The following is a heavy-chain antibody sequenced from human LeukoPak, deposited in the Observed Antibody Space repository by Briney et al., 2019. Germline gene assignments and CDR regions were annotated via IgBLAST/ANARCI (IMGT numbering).Heavy chain of an antibody. CDR3: ARRYESSGYYYVPFDL. CDR2: ISGSGGST. V-gene: IGHV3-23*01. J-gene: IGHJ4*02. Sequence: GGSLRLSCAASGFTFSSYAMSWVRQAPGKGLEWVSAISGSGGSTYYADSVKGRFTISRDNAKNSLYLQMSSLRAEDTAVYYCARRYESSGYYYVPFDLWGQGTLVTVSS. D-gene: IGHD3-22*01. CDR1: GFTFSSYA.